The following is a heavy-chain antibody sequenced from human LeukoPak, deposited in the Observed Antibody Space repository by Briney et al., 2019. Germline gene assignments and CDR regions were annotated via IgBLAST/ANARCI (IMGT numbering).Heavy chain of an antibody. J-gene: IGHJ4*02. CDR2: INPNSGGT. CDR1: GYTFTGYY. V-gene: IGHV1-2*02. CDR3: ARVGHYDFWSGYYNDYFDY. D-gene: IGHD3-3*01. Sequence: ASVKVSCKAPGYTFTGYYMHWVRQAPGQGLEWMGWINPNSGGTNYAQKFQGRVTMTRDTFISTAYMELSRLRSDDTAVYYCARVGHYDFWSGYYNDYFDYWGQGTLVTVSS.